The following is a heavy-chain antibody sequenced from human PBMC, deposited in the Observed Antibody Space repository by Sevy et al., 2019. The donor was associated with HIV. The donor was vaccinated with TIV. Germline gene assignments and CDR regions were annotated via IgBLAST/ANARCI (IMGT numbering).Heavy chain of an antibody. V-gene: IGHV3-30*18. CDR2: ISYDGSNK. Sequence: GGSLRLSCVASGFAFRSRAMSWVRQAPGKGLEWVAVISYDGSNKYYAESVKGRFTISRDTSKNTLYLQMNSLRAEDTAVYYCAKDFTGFYGMDVWGLGTTVTVSS. CDR3: AKDFTGFYGMDV. CDR1: GFAFRSRA. D-gene: IGHD3-9*01. J-gene: IGHJ6*02.